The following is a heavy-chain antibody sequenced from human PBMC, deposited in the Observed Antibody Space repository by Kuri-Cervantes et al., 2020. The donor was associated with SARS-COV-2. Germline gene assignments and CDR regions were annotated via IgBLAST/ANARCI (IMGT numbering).Heavy chain of an antibody. CDR3: AREGTRGIVGPIDY. CDR1: GFTFSSYS. Sequence: ETLSLTCAASGFTFSSYSMNWVRQAPGKGLEWVSSISSSSSYIYYADSVKGRSTISRDNAKNSLYLQMNSLRAEDTAVYYCAREGTRGIVGPIDYWGQGTLVTVSS. V-gene: IGHV3-21*04. J-gene: IGHJ4*02. CDR2: ISSSSSYI. D-gene: IGHD1-26*01.